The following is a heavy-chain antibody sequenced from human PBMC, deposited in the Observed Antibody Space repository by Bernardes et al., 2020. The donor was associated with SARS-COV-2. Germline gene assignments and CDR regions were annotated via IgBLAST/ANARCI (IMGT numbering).Heavy chain of an antibody. CDR3: AREYGATGTEHFYGMDV. Sequence: ASVKVSCKASGNTFSSYGISWVRQAPGQGLEWMGWIRPYNGHRNYAQKFQGRLTLTTDTSTSTAYMELRSLTSDDTAVYHCAREYGATGTEHFYGMDVWGQGTTVTVSS. J-gene: IGHJ6*02. D-gene: IGHD1-1*01. CDR2: IRPYNGHR. CDR1: GNTFSSYG. V-gene: IGHV1-18*01.